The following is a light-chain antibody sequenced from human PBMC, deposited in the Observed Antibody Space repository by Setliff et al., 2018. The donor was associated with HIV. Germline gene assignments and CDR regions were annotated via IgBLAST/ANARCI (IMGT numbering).Light chain of an antibody. Sequence: ALTQPASVSGSPGQSITISCTGTSSDVGAYNYVSWYQQYPGKAPKLMIYEVSNRPSGVSNRFSGSKSGNTASLTISGLQAEDEADYYCCSYTSSNTDVFGTGTKVTVL. CDR2: EVS. V-gene: IGLV2-14*01. J-gene: IGLJ1*01. CDR1: SSDVGAYNY. CDR3: CSYTSSNTDV.